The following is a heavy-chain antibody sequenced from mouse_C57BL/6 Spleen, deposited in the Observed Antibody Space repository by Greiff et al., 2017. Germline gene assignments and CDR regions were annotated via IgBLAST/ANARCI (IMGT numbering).Heavy chain of an antibody. J-gene: IGHJ3*01. CDR2: IDPSDSYT. Sequence: QVQLQQPGAELVKPGASVKLSCKASGYNFTSYWMQWVKQRPGQGLEWIGEIDPSDSYTNYKQKFKGKATLPVETSSSTAYMQLSSLTSDDSAVYYCARRELRRGFAYWGQGTLVTVSA. CDR3: ARRELRRGFAY. V-gene: IGHV1-50*01. D-gene: IGHD2-4*01. CDR1: GYNFTSYW.